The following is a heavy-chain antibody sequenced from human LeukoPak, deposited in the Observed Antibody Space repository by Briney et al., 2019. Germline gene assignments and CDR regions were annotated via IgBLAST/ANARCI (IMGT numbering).Heavy chain of an antibody. CDR2: ISGSGGST. CDR3: AKGPNYYDNRRYYDFFDY. Sequence: GGSLRLSCAASGFTFSNHGMNWVRQAPGKGLEWVSGISGSGGSTYNADSVQGRITISRDNSKNTLYLQMNSLRAEDTAVYYCAKGPNYYDNRRYYDFFDYWGHGTLVTVSS. D-gene: IGHD3-22*01. V-gene: IGHV3-23*01. J-gene: IGHJ4*01. CDR1: GFTFSNHG.